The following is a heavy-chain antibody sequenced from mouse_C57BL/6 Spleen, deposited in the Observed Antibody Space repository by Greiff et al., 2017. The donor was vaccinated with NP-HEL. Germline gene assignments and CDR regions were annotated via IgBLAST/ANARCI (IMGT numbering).Heavy chain of an antibody. CDR3: AREPFDD. J-gene: IGHJ2*01. CDR1: GYAFSSSW. CDR2: IYPGDGDT. V-gene: IGHV1-82*01. Sequence: VQLQQSGPELVKPGASVKISCKASGYAFSSSWMNWVKQRPGKGLEWIGRIYPGDGDTNYNGKFKGKATLTADKSSSTAYMQLSSLTSEDSAVYFCAREPFDDWGQGTTLTVSS.